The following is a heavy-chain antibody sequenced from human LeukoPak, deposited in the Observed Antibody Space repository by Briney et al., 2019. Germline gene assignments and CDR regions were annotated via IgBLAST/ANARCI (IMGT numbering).Heavy chain of an antibody. CDR3: AREPTSGREPTSGRPLDY. D-gene: IGHD5-12*01. CDR1: GRSISGYF. Sequence: SETLSLTCTVSGRSISGYFWTWIRQPAGKGLEWIGRIYSSGSNNYNPSLKSRVTMSLDTSKNHFSLNLTSVTAADTAVYYCAREPTSGREPTSGRPLDYWGQGTLVTVSS. V-gene: IGHV4-4*07. J-gene: IGHJ4*02. CDR2: IYSSGSN.